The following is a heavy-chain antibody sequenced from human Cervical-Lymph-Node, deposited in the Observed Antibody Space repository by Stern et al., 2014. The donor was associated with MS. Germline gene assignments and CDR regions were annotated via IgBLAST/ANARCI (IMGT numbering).Heavy chain of an antibody. Sequence: VQLVQSGAEVKKPGESLKISCKGSGYSFTTFWIGWVRQMAGKGLEWMGISFPYDSDTRYSPSFQGQVNISADKSTDTAYLQWSSLKASDTATYYCARPLGSGWTAGWYYWVQGTRVTVSS. CDR2: SFPYDSDT. D-gene: IGHD6-19*01. CDR1: GYSFTTFW. V-gene: IGHV5-51*03. J-gene: IGHJ4*02. CDR3: ARPLGSGWTAGWYY.